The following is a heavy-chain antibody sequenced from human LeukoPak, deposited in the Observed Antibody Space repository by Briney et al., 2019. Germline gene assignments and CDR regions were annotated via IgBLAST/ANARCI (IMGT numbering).Heavy chain of an antibody. V-gene: IGHV4-4*07. J-gene: IGHJ6*03. Sequence: LSETLSLTCAVSGGSISSYYWSWIRQPAGKGLEWIGRIYTSGSTNYNPSLKSRVTISADKSKKQFSLKLSSVTAADTAVYYCAREGSGSYLGYYYYMDVWGKGTTVTVSS. D-gene: IGHD3-10*01. CDR3: AREGSGSYLGYYYYMDV. CDR1: GGSISSYY. CDR2: IYTSGST.